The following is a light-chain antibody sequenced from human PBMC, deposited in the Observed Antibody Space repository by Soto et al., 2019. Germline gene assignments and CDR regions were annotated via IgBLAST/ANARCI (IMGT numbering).Light chain of an antibody. J-gene: IGKJ1*01. V-gene: IGKV1-13*02. CDR2: DAS. CDR3: QQLNSYPRT. CDR1: QGVSSA. Sequence: AIQLTQSPSSLSASVGDRVMVTCRASQGVSSALAWYKQKPGKVPKLLISDASNLESGVPSRFSGSGSGTDFTLTISSLQPEDFATYYCQQLNSYPRTLGQGTKVEIK.